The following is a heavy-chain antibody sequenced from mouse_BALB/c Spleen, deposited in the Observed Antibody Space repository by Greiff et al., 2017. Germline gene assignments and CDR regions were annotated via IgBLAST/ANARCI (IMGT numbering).Heavy chain of an antibody. V-gene: IGHV5-6*01. Sequence: EVNLVESGGDLVKPGGSLKLSCAASGFTFSSYGMSWVRQTPDKRLEWVATISSGGSYTYYPDSVKGRFTISRDNAKNTLYLQMSSLKSEDTAMYYCARHEMDYWGQGTSGTVSS. CDR1: GFTFSSYG. J-gene: IGHJ4*01. CDR2: ISSGGSYT. CDR3: ARHEMDY.